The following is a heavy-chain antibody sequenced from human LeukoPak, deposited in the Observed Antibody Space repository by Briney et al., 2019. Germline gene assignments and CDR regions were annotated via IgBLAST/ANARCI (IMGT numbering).Heavy chain of an antibody. Sequence: GGSLRLSCAASGFTFSSYWMSWVRQAPGKGLEWVANIKQDGSEKYYVDSVKGRFTISRDNSKNALFLQVNSLRAEDTAVYYCAKSGPYCGSTTCNYFDYWGQGTLVTVSS. J-gene: IGHJ4*02. CDR1: GFTFSSYW. CDR3: AKSGPYCGSTTCNYFDY. CDR2: IKQDGSEK. V-gene: IGHV3-7*03. D-gene: IGHD2-2*01.